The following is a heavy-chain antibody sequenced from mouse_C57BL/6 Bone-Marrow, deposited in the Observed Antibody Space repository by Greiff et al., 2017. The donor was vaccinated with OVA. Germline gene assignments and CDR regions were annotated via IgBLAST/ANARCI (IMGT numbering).Heavy chain of an antibody. J-gene: IGHJ2*01. CDR2: IYPRSGNT. V-gene: IGHV1-81*01. CDR3: VGSQYYFDD. D-gene: IGHD1-1*02. Sequence: QVHVKQSGAELARPGASVKLSCKASGYTFTSYGISWVKQRTGQGLEWIGEIYPRSGNTYYNEKFKGKATLTADKSSSTAYMELRSLTSEDSADYFCVGSQYYFDDWGKGTTLTVSS. CDR1: GYTFTSYG.